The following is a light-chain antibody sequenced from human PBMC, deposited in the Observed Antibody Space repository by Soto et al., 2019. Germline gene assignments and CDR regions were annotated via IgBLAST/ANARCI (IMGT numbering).Light chain of an antibody. CDR1: RSNIGSNF. V-gene: IGLV1-44*01. CDR3: AAWDDSLNGWV. J-gene: IGLJ3*02. CDR2: SND. Sequence: QSVLTQPPSASGTPGQRGTMSCSGSRSNIGSNFINWYQHLPGTAPKVLIYSNDQRPSGVPDRFSGSKSGTSASLAISGLQSDDEADYFCAAWDDSLNGWVFGGGTKVTVL.